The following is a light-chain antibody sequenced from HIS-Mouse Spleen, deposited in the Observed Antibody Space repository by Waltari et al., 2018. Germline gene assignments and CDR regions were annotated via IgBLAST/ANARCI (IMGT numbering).Light chain of an antibody. Sequence: QSVLTQPPSASGTPGQRVTISCSGSSPNIGSNYVIWYQQLPGTAPKLLIYRNNQRPSGVPDRFSGSKSGTSASLAISGLRSEDEADYYCAAWDDSLSGPWVFGGGTKLTVL. CDR1: SPNIGSNY. V-gene: IGLV1-47*01. CDR2: RNN. CDR3: AAWDDSLSGPWV. J-gene: IGLJ3*02.